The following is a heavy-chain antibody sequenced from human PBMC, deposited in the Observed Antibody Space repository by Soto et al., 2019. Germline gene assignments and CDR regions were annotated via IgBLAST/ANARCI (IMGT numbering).Heavy chain of an antibody. CDR1: GFSLSTSGVG. CDR3: AHQVSSWYWGWYYFDY. V-gene: IGHV2-5*01. CDR2: IYWNDDK. D-gene: IGHD6-13*01. J-gene: IGHJ4*02. Sequence: SGPTLVNPTQTLTLTCTFSGFSLSTSGVGVGWIRQPPGKALEWLALIYWNDDKRYSPSLKSRLTITKDTSKNQVVLTMTNMDPVDTATYYCAHQVSSWYWGWYYFDYWGQGTLVTVSS.